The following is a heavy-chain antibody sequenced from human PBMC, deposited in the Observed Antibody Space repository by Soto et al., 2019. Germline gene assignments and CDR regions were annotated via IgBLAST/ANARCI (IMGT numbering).Heavy chain of an antibody. D-gene: IGHD3-3*01. V-gene: IGHV3-64*01. CDR1: GFSFSSYD. CDR3: AITYYDFDV. J-gene: IGHJ6*04. CDR2: VSRNGINT. Sequence: EEQLVQSGGGLVQPGGSLRLSCAASGFSFSSYDLFWVRQAPRKGLEYVSAVSRNGINTYYANSVKGRFTISRDNSKNIMYLQMGTLRAEDMAVYYCAITYYDFDVWGKGTTVIVSS.